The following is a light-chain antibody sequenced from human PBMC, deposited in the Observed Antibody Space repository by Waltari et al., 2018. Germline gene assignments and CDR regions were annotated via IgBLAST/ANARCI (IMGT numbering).Light chain of an antibody. CDR1: QSVGTN. J-gene: IGKJ1*01. V-gene: IGKV3-15*01. Sequence: DIVMTQSPATLSVSPGERATLSCRASQSVGTNLAWYQQRPGQAPRLLLYGASNRATGIPARFSGSGSGTDFTLTINSLQPEDFALYYCQQYHNWPPWAFGQGTKVEIK. CDR3: QQYHNWPPWA. CDR2: GAS.